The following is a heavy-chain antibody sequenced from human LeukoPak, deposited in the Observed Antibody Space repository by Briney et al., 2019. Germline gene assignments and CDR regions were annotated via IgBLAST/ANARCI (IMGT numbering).Heavy chain of an antibody. CDR3: AKDGGLWVSAHWGDS. Sequence: GGSLRLSCAASGFTFSSYTMSWVRPAPGKGLEWVSTITTSDGNTYYADSVKGRFTVSRDNSKNTLFLQMNSLRAEDTAVYYCAKDGGLWVSAHWGDSWGRGTLVTVSS. J-gene: IGHJ4*02. CDR2: ITTSDGNT. CDR1: GFTFSSYT. V-gene: IGHV3-23*01. D-gene: IGHD7-27*01.